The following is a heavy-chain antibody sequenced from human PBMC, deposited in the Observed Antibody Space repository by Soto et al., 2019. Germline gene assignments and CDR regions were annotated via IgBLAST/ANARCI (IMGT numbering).Heavy chain of an antibody. CDR3: AREGGIRYDILTGYYSNCFDP. Sequence: ASVKVSCKASGYTFTGYYMHWVRQAPGQGLEWMGWINPNSGGTNYAQKFQGWVTMTRDTSISTAYMELSRLRSDDTAVYYCAREGGIRYDILTGYYSNCFDPWGQRTLVTVSS. V-gene: IGHV1-2*04. D-gene: IGHD3-9*01. CDR1: GYTFTGYY. J-gene: IGHJ5*02. CDR2: INPNSGGT.